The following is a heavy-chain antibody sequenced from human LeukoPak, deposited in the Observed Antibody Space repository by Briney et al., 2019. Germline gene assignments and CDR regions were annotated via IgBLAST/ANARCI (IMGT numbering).Heavy chain of an antibody. V-gene: IGHV3-23*01. Sequence: GGSLILTCSASGVTISNYAMSWFRQAPGKGLEWFSTISGSGGTTYNADSVKRRFTISRANSKNTPYLQIYTLRAEATAIFYCLTSRRTGTYLEGYFDLWGRGTLVTVSS. CDR3: LTSRRTGTYLEGYFDL. J-gene: IGHJ2*01. CDR2: ISGSGGTT. D-gene: IGHD1-26*01. CDR1: GVTISNYA.